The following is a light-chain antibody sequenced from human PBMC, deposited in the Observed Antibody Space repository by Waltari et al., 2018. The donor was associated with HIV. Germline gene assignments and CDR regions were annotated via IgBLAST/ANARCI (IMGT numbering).Light chain of an antibody. CDR2: GAS. CDR3: QQYGTSPYT. Sequence: EIVLTQSPGTLSLSPGERAALSCRASQSVTSSYLAWYQHKPGQAPRLLIYGASTRATGSPDRFSGSGSGTDFTLIISRLEPEDFAVYYCQQYGTSPYTFGQGTKVEI. J-gene: IGKJ2*01. V-gene: IGKV3-20*01. CDR1: QSVTSSY.